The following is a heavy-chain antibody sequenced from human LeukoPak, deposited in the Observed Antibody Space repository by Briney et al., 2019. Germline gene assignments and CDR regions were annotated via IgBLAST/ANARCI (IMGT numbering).Heavy chain of an antibody. Sequence: PGGSLRLSCAASGFTFNNYAMSWVRQAPGKGLEWVSTISAGGATFYADSVRGRFTISRDNSKNTLYLQMNSLRAEDTAVYYCAKRSGSLHYYEYWGQGTLVTVSS. V-gene: IGHV3-23*01. D-gene: IGHD1-26*01. CDR3: AKRSGSLHYYEY. CDR1: GFTFNNYA. CDR2: ISAGGAT. J-gene: IGHJ4*02.